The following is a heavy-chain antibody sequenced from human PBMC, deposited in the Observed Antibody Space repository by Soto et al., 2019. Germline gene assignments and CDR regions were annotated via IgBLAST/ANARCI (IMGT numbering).Heavy chain of an antibody. CDR2: IYYSGST. V-gene: IGHV4-59*08. Sequence: QVQLQESGPGLVKPSETLSLTCTVSGGTISSWYWSWIRQPPGKGLEWIGYIYYSGSTNCNPSLKSRVTISVDTSKYHFSLKLSSVTAADTAVYYCARRYGSAIDYWGQGTLVTVSS. J-gene: IGHJ4*02. CDR1: GGTISSWY. D-gene: IGHD1-26*01. CDR3: ARRYGSAIDY.